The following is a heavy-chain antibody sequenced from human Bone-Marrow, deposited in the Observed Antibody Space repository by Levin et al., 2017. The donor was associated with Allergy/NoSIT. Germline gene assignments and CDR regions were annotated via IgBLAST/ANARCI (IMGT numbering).Heavy chain of an antibody. CDR3: ARGSVVPAATLYNWFDP. CDR1: GGSFSGYY. Sequence: SCAVYGGSFSGYYWSWIRQPPGKGLEWIGEINHSGSTNYNPSLKSRVTISVDTSKNQFSLKLSSVTAADTAVYYCARGSVVPAATLYNWFDPWGQGTLVTVSS. J-gene: IGHJ5*02. D-gene: IGHD2-2*01. CDR2: INHSGST. V-gene: IGHV4-34*01.